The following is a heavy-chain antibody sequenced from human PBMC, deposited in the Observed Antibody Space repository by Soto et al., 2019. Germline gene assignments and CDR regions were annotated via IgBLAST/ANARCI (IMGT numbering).Heavy chain of an antibody. CDR2: LSFDGNET. D-gene: IGHD2-21*02. V-gene: IGHV3-30*18. CDR1: GFALNNSG. J-gene: IGHJ6*02. Sequence: PGGSLRLSCGASGFALNNSGMHWVRQIPGKGLEWVAVLSFDGNETHYADSVKGRFTISRDNSKNTLYLQMNSLRTEDAAVYHCVKDRVTGAYRQYYGMVVWYPGNTLTV. CDR3: VKDRVTGAYRQYYGMVV.